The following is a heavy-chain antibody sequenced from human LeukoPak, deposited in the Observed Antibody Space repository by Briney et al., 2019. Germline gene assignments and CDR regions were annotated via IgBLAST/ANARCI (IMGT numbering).Heavy chain of an antibody. D-gene: IGHD2-2*01. CDR1: GGSISNRSHF. CDR3: AREGEVPAALNYYYYMDV. V-gene: IGHV4-39*07. Sequence: SETLSLTCTVAGGSISNRSHFWGCIRQTPGKGLECFGSIYYRGDTYYKPSLRSRVTMSVDTSKNQFSLKLSSVTAADTAVYYCAREGEVPAALNYYYYMDVWGKGTTVTVSS. CDR2: IYYRGDT. J-gene: IGHJ6*03.